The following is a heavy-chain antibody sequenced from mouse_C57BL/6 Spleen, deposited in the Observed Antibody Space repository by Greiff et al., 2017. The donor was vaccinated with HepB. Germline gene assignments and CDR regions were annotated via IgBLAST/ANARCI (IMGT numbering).Heavy chain of an antibody. V-gene: IGHV5-9*01. CDR1: GFTFSSYT. D-gene: IGHD1-1*01. J-gene: IGHJ4*01. CDR3: ARHPHYYGSSYYAMDY. Sequence: EVQLQESGGGLVKPGGSLKLSCAASGFTFSSYTMSWVRQTPEKRLEWVATISGGGGNTYYPDSVKGRFTISRDNAKNTLYLQMSSLRSEDTALYYCARHPHYYGSSYYAMDYWGQGTSVTVSS. CDR2: ISGGGGNT.